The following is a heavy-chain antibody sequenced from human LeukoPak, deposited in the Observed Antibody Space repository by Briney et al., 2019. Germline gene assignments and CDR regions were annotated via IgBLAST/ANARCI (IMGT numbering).Heavy chain of an antibody. V-gene: IGHV3-48*01. CDR1: GFTFSNYA. D-gene: IGHD5-18*01. CDR3: ARGITAMVFTDV. J-gene: IGHJ6*04. CDR2: ISTDSTTI. Sequence: GGSLRLSCAASGFTFSNYAMNWVRQAPGKGLEWVSYISTDSTTIYYADSVKGRFTISRDNAKNSLYLQMNSLRAEDTAVYYCARGITAMVFTDVWGKGTTVTVSS.